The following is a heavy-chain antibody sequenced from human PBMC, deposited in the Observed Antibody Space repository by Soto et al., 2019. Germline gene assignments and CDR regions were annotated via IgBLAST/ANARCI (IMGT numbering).Heavy chain of an antibody. J-gene: IGHJ4*02. Sequence: SETLSLTCTVSGGSIISYYCIFIRHPPLKGLEWIGYIYYSGSTNYNPSLKSRVTISVDTSKNQFSLKLSSVTAADTAVYYCARENCSGGSCPLLDYWGQGTLVTVSS. V-gene: IGHV4-59*01. D-gene: IGHD2-15*01. CDR1: GGSIISYY. CDR2: IYYSGST. CDR3: ARENCSGGSCPLLDY.